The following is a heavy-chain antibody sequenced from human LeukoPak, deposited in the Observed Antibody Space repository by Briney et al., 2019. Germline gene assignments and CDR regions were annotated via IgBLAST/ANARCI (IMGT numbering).Heavy chain of an antibody. CDR3: ARDERYDSSGYPFDY. CDR1: GYTFTSHA. Sequence: ASVKVSCKASGYTFTSHAISWVRQAPGQGPEWIGWITVYNGNTIYAQKLQGRVTMTTDTSSSTAYMELRSLRSDDTAVYYCARDERYDSSGYPFDYWGQGTLVTVSS. J-gene: IGHJ4*02. D-gene: IGHD3-22*01. CDR2: ITVYNGNT. V-gene: IGHV1-18*01.